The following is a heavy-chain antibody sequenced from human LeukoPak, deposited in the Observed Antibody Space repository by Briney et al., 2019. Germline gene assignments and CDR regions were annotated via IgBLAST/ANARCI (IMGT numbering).Heavy chain of an antibody. CDR2: INPNSGGT. V-gene: IGHV1-2*02. J-gene: IGHJ3*02. Sequence: ASVKVSCKASGYTFTGYYMHWVRQAPGQGLEWMGWINPNSGGTNYAQKFQGRVTMTRDTSISTAYMELSRLRSDDTAVYYCARVVTIFGVVITNFDIWGQGTMVTVSS. D-gene: IGHD3-3*01. CDR1: GYTFTGYY. CDR3: ARVVTIFGVVITNFDI.